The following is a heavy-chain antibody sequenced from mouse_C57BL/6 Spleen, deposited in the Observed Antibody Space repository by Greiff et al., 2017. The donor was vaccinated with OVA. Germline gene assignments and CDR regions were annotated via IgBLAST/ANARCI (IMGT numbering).Heavy chain of an antibody. V-gene: IGHV1-64*01. CDR2: IHPNSGST. CDR3: ARSYSNYKNYAMDY. Sequence: QVQLQQPGAELVKPGASVKLSCKASGYTFISYWMHWVKQRPGQGLEWIGMIHPNSGSTNYNEKFKSKATLTVDKSSSTAYMQLSSLTSEDSAVYYCARSYSNYKNYAMDYWGQGTSVTVSS. D-gene: IGHD2-5*01. J-gene: IGHJ4*01. CDR1: GYTFISYW.